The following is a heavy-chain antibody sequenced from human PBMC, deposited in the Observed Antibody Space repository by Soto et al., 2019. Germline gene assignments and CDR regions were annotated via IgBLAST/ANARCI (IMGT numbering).Heavy chain of an antibody. J-gene: IGHJ4*02. Sequence: PSETLSLTCTVSGGSISSGGYYWSCIRQHPGKGLEWIGYIYYSGSTYYNPSLKSRVTISVDTSKNQFSLKLSSVTAADTAVYYCARGRATREAILDYWGQGTLVTVSS. V-gene: IGHV4-31*03. CDR3: ARGRATREAILDY. CDR2: IYYSGST. CDR1: GGSISSGGYY.